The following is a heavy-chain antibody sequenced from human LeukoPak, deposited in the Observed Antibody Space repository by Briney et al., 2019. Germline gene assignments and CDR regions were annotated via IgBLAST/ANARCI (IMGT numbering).Heavy chain of an antibody. D-gene: IGHD4-17*01. J-gene: IGHJ6*02. CDR2: MNPNSGNT. Sequence: GASVKVSCKASGYTLTSYDINWVRQATGQGLEWMGWMNPNSGNTGYAQKFQGRVTMTRNTSISTAYMELSSLRSEDTAVYYCAGYGDYSVGMDVWGQGTTVTVSS. CDR1: GYTLTSYD. CDR3: AGYGDYSVGMDV. V-gene: IGHV1-8*01.